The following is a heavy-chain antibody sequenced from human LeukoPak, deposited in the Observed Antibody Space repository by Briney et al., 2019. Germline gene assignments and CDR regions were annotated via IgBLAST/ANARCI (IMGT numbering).Heavy chain of an antibody. V-gene: IGHV3-7*01. J-gene: IGHJ4*02. CDR2: IKQDGSEK. Sequence: PGGSLRLSCAASGFTFSSYWMSWVRQAPGKGLEWVANIKQDGSEKYYVDSVKGRFTISRDNAKNSLYLQMNSLRAEDTAVYYCAKDRVAVAGTGGFDYWGQGTLVTVSS. CDR1: GFTFSSYW. CDR3: AKDRVAVAGTGGFDY. D-gene: IGHD6-19*01.